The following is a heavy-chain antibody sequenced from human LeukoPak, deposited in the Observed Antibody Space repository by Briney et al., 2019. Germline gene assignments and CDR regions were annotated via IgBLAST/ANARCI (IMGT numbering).Heavy chain of an antibody. Sequence: PSQTLSLTCTVSGGSISSGDYYWSWIRQPPGKGLEWIGYIYYSGSTYYNPSLKSRVTISVDTSKNQFSLKLSSVTAADTAVYYCARANYYDSSGYSYWGQGTLVTVSP. CDR3: ARANYYDSSGYSY. V-gene: IGHV4-30-4*08. J-gene: IGHJ4*02. D-gene: IGHD3-22*01. CDR2: IYYSGST. CDR1: GGSISSGDYY.